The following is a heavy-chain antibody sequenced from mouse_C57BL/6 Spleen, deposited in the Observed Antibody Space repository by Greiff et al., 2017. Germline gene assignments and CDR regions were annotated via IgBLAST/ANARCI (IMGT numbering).Heavy chain of an antibody. D-gene: IGHD1-1*01. CDR3: ARDRTTVVATDYAMDY. CDR1: GYSITSGYY. J-gene: IGHJ4*01. V-gene: IGHV3-6*01. Sequence: VQLKESGPGLVKPSQSLSLTCSVTGYSITSGYYWNWIRQFPGNKLEWMGYISYDGSNNYNPSLKNRISITRDTSKNQFFLKLNSVTTEDTATYYCARDRTTVVATDYAMDYWGQGTSVTVSS. CDR2: ISYDGSN.